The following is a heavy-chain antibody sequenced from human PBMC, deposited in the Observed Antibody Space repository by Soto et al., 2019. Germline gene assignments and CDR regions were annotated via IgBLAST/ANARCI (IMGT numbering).Heavy chain of an antibody. V-gene: IGHV2-5*02. CDR3: ALLAQYSAYVNYAFDI. Sequence: QITLKESGPPLVKPTQTLTLTCTFSGFSLSTIGVGVGWIRQPPGKALEWLSLIYWDDDTRYRPSLKSTLTITKDTSRNQVVLTMTNMDPVDTATYYCALLAQYSAYVNYAFDIWGQGTMVTVSS. D-gene: IGHD5-12*01. J-gene: IGHJ3*02. CDR2: IYWDDDT. CDR1: GFSLSTIGVG.